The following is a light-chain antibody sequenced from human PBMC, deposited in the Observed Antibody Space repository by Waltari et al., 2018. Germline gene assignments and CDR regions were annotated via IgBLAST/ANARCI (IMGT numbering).Light chain of an antibody. CDR2: EVN. V-gene: IGLV2-23*02. CDR3: CSYAGASSVV. Sequence: QSALTQPASVSGSPGQSIPFPCTGPPRVLWGTTLFSWYQHHPGKAPKLMIYEVNKRPSGVSNRFSGSKSGNTASLTISGLQAEDEADYYCCSYAGASSVVFVGGTKLTVL. CDR1: PRVLWGTTL. J-gene: IGLJ2*01.